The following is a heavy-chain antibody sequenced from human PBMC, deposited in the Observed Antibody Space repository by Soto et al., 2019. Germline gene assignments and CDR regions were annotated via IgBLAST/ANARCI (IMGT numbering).Heavy chain of an antibody. D-gene: IGHD2-15*01. CDR1: GYTFTSYY. Sequence: ASVKVSCKASGYTFTSYYMHWVRQAPGQGLEWMGIINPSGGSTSYAQKFQGRVTMTRDTSTSTVYMELSSLRSEDTAVYYCARDGGHCSGGSCYAVDYWGQGTLVTVSS. J-gene: IGHJ4*02. CDR3: ARDGGHCSGGSCYAVDY. CDR2: INPSGGST. V-gene: IGHV1-46*01.